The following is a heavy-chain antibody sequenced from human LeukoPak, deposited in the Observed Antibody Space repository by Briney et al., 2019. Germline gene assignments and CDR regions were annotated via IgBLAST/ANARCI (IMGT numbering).Heavy chain of an antibody. Sequence: ASVTVSCKASGYTFTGYYMHWVRQAPGQGLEWMGRINPNSGGTNYAQKFQGRVTMTRDTSISTAYMELSRLRSDDTAVYYCAREAYDSSGYYYRAFDIWGQGTMVTVSS. CDR2: INPNSGGT. V-gene: IGHV1-2*06. CDR1: GYTFTGYY. CDR3: AREAYDSSGYYYRAFDI. D-gene: IGHD3-22*01. J-gene: IGHJ3*02.